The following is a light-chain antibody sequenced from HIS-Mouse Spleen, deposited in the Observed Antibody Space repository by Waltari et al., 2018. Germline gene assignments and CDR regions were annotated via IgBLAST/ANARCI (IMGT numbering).Light chain of an antibody. Sequence: QSALTQPASVSGSPGQSITISCTGTSSDVGGYNYVSWYQQHPGKAPKLMVYEVSNRPSGVSHRFSGSTSGNTASLTISGLQAEDEADYYCSSYTSSSTWVFGGGTKLTVL. J-gene: IGLJ3*02. CDR1: SSDVGGYNY. CDR3: SSYTSSSTWV. V-gene: IGLV2-14*01. CDR2: EVS.